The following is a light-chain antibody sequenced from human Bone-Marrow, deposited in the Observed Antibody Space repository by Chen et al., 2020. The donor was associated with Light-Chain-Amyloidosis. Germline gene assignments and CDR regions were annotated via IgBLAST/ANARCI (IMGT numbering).Light chain of an antibody. Sequence: DIQMKQSPSSVSASVGDRVTITCRASQGISTWLAWYQQKPGKAPKLLVYSASSLQSGVPSRFSGSGFGTDFTLTISSLLPEDFATYYCHQTYSFPFTFGPGTKLDVK. CDR1: QGISTW. CDR2: SAS. CDR3: HQTYSFPFT. J-gene: IGKJ3*01. V-gene: IGKV1-12*01.